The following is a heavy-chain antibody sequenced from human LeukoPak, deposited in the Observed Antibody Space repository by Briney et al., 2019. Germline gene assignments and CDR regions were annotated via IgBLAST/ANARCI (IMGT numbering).Heavy chain of an antibody. J-gene: IGHJ3*02. CDR1: GFTFSSYA. CDR2: ISYDGSNK. Sequence: GGSLRLSCAASGFTFSSYAMHWVRQAPGKGLEWVAVISYDGSNKYYADSVKGRFTISRDNSKNTLYLQMNSLRAEDTAVYYCAREFSDSSGWYASLSFDIWGQGTMVTVSS. D-gene: IGHD6-19*01. V-gene: IGHV3-30*04. CDR3: AREFSDSSGWYASLSFDI.